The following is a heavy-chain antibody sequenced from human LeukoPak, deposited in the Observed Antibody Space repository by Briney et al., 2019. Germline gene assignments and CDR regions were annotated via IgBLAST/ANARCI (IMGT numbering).Heavy chain of an antibody. CDR3: ARYDSSGPLDY. CDR2: IYPGDSDT. D-gene: IGHD3-22*01. Sequence: PGGSLQISGQGSGSTFTSYWIGGVRQLPGKGLEWMGMIYPGDSDTRYSPSFQGQVTISADKSISTAYLQWSSLKASDTAMYYCARYDSSGPLDYWGQGTLVTVSS. J-gene: IGHJ4*02. CDR1: GSTFTSYW. V-gene: IGHV5-51*01.